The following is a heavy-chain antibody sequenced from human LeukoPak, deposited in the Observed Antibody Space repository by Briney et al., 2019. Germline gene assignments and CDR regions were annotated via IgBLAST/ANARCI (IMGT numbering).Heavy chain of an antibody. J-gene: IGHJ5*02. CDR1: GFTFISYE. Sequence: GGSLRLSCAASGFTFISYEMSWVRPAPGKGLAGVSYISSGGSIIYYADSVKGRFTISRDNAKNSLYLEMNSLRAEDTAVYYCARLGAVRIDPWGQGTLVTVSS. CDR3: ARLGAVRIDP. CDR2: ISSGGSII. V-gene: IGHV3-48*03. D-gene: IGHD1-26*01.